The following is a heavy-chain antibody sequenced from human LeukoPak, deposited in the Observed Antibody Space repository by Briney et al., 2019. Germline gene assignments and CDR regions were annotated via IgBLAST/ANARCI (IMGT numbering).Heavy chain of an antibody. J-gene: IGHJ4*02. V-gene: IGHV3-30*18. Sequence: PGRSLRLSCAASGFTFSSYGMHWVRQAPGKGLEWVAVISYDGSNKYYADSVKGRLTISRDNSKNTLYLQMNSLRAEDTAVYYCAKSPQIVVVTAIFDYWGQGTLVTVSS. CDR1: GFTFSSYG. D-gene: IGHD2-21*02. CDR2: ISYDGSNK. CDR3: AKSPQIVVVTAIFDY.